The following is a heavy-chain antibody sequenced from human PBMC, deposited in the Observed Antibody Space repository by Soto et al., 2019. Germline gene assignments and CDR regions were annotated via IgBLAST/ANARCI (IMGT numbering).Heavy chain of an antibody. CDR1: GFTFSSYS. J-gene: IGHJ4*02. V-gene: IGHV3-21*01. CDR3: ARDFRDGYYFDY. Sequence: EVPLVESGGGLVKPGGSLRLSCAASGFTFSSYSMNWVRQAPGKGLEWVSSISSSGSYIYYADSVKGRFTISRDNAKNSLYLQMNSLRAEDTAVYYCARDFRDGYYFDYWGQGTLVTVSS. D-gene: IGHD5-12*01. CDR2: ISSSGSYI.